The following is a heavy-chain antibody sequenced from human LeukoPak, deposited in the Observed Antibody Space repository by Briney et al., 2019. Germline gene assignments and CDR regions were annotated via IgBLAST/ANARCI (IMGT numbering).Heavy chain of an antibody. CDR2: ISGSDGNT. D-gene: IGHD2-2*02. CDR1: GFIFTNYA. CDR3: AKSRSSSSTSCYNY. Sequence: GGSLRLSCAASGFIFTNYAMSWVRQAPGKGLEWVSTISGSDGNTYYADFVKGRFTISRDNSQNTLYLEMNSLRADDTAIYYCAKSRSSSSTSCYNYWGQGTLVTVSS. J-gene: IGHJ4*02. V-gene: IGHV3-23*01.